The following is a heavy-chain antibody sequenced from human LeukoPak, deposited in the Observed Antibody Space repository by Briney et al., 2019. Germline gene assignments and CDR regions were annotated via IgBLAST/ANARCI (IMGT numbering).Heavy chain of an antibody. CDR3: ARSDYDILTGYPQGGSYYYYYMDV. D-gene: IGHD3-9*01. CDR2: IYYSGST. Sequence: SETLSLTCTVSGGSISSYYWSWIRQPPGKVLEWIGYIYYSGSTNYNPSLKSRVTISVDTSKNQFSLKLSSVTAADTAVYYCARSDYDILTGYPQGGSYYYYYMDVWGKGTTVTISS. CDR1: GGSISSYY. J-gene: IGHJ6*03. V-gene: IGHV4-59*01.